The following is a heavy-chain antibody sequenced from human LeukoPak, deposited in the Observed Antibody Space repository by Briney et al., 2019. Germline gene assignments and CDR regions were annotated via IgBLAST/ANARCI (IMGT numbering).Heavy chain of an antibody. V-gene: IGHV3-30-3*01. J-gene: IGHJ4*02. D-gene: IGHD6-19*01. Sequence: GGSLRLSCAASGFTFSSYPMHWVRQAPGKGLEWVAVISYDGSNKYYADSVKGRFTISRDNSKNTLYLQMNSLRAEDTAVYYCARDGYSSAVIIYEWGQGTLVTVSS. CDR1: GFTFSSYP. CDR2: ISYDGSNK. CDR3: ARDGYSSAVIIYE.